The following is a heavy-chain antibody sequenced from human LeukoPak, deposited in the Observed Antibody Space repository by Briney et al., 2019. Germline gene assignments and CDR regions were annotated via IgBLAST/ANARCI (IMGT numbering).Heavy chain of an antibody. V-gene: IGHV3-9*03. J-gene: IGHJ3*02. CDR1: GFTFDDYA. CDR3: AKSVKGDGYNYGDAFDI. CDR2: ISWNSGSL. D-gene: IGHD5-24*01. Sequence: PGGSLRLSCAASGFTFDDYAMHWVRQAPGKGLEWVSGISWNSGSLGYADSVKGRFTISRDNAKNSLYLQMNSLRAEDMALYYCAKSVKGDGYNYGDAFDIWGQGTMVTVSS.